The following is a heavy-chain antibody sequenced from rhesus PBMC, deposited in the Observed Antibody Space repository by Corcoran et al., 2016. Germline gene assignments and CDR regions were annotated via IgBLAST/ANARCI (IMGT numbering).Heavy chain of an antibody. D-gene: IGHD2-21*01. J-gene: IGHJ4*01. Sequence: QLQLQESGPGLVKPSETLSLTCAVSGGSISSNYWSWIRQPPGKGLEWIGRISGRGGGTHYTPSLTNRITISTDTSKNQFSLKLSSVTAADTAVYYCASPIYCTGSGCLDYWGQGVLVTVSS. CDR2: ISGRGGGT. CDR1: GGSISSNY. CDR3: ASPIYCTGSGCLDY. V-gene: IGHV4-173*01.